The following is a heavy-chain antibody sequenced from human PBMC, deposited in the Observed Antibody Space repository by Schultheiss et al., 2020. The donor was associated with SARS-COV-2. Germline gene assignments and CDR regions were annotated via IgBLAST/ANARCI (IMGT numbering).Heavy chain of an antibody. CDR1: GGTFSSYA. CDR3: ARGSHDFWREAPDQYAMDV. D-gene: IGHD3-3*01. J-gene: IGHJ6*02. V-gene: IGHV1-69*13. Sequence: SVKVSCKASGGTFSSYAISWVRQAPGQGLEWMGGIIPILGTANHAQKFQGRVTLTADESTGTVYMELSSLRSDDSAVYYCARGSHDFWREAPDQYAMDVWGPGTTVTVSS. CDR2: IIPILGTA.